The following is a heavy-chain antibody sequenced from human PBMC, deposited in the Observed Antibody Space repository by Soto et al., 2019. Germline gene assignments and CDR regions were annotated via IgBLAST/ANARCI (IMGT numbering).Heavy chain of an antibody. V-gene: IGHV3-30*03. J-gene: IGHJ4*02. CDR2: ISYDGTNK. CDR3: ARESEDLTSNFDY. Sequence: GGSLRLSCEASGFFFSDYGMHWVRQAPGKGLEWVAVISYDGTNKYYGDSAKGRFTISRDNSRNTLYLEMNSLRAEDTAVYYCARESEDLTSNFDYWGQGTLVTVSS. CDR1: GFFFSDYG.